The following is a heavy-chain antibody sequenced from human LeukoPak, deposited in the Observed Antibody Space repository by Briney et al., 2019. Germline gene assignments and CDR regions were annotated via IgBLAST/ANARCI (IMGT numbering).Heavy chain of an antibody. J-gene: IGHJ3*02. CDR1: GFTSSSYS. CDR2: ISSSSSTI. D-gene: IGHD3-22*01. Sequence: GGSLRLSCAASGFTSSSYSMNWVRQAPGKGLEWVSYISSSSSTIYYADSVKGRFTISRDNAKNSLYLQMNSLRAEDTAVYYCAREDYYDSSGENAFDIWGQGTMVTVSS. CDR3: AREDYYDSSGENAFDI. V-gene: IGHV3-48*01.